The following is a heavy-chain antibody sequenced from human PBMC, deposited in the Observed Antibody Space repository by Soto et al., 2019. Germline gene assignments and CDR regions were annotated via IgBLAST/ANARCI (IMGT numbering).Heavy chain of an antibody. V-gene: IGHV3-15*01. J-gene: IGHJ4*02. D-gene: IGHD5-12*01. Sequence: GGSVRLSCAASGFTFSNAWMTWVRQAPGKGLEWVGRVKSKTDGGTIDYAAPVKDRFTISRDDSKNTLYLQMNSLKTEDTAVYYCIGTYSGSSMRFDYWGQGTLVTVSS. CDR1: GFTFSNAW. CDR3: IGTYSGSSMRFDY. CDR2: VKSKTDGGTI.